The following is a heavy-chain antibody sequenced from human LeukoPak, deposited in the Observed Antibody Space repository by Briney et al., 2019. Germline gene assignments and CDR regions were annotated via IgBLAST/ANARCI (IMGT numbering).Heavy chain of an antibody. CDR3: ARAHYDILTGYRYYFDY. CDR1: GGTFSSYT. Sequence: ASVKVSCKASGGTFSSYTINWVRQAPGQGLEWMGGIIPIFGTAYYAQKFQGRVTITADESTSTAYMELRSLRSDDTAVYYCARAHYDILTGYRYYFDYWGQGTLVTVSS. CDR2: IIPIFGTA. J-gene: IGHJ4*02. V-gene: IGHV1-69*13. D-gene: IGHD3-9*01.